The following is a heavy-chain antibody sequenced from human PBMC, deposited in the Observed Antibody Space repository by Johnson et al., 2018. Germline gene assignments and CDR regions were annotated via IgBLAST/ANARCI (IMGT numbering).Heavy chain of an antibody. CDR3: ARRYSTGLKGFYI. Sequence: VQLQESGGGLVQPGGSLRVSCAASGFTFSNYWMHWVRQAPGEGLVWVSRINSDGSNTKYVDSVKGRFTISRDNAKNTLYLQMNSLRVEDKGVYYCARRYSTGLKGFYIGGQGTTVTFSS. J-gene: IGHJ3*02. CDR2: INSDGSNT. D-gene: IGHD4-11*01. CDR1: GFTFSNYW. V-gene: IGHV3-74*03.